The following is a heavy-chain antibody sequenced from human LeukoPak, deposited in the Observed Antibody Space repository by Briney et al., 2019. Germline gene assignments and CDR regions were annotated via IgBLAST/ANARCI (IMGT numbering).Heavy chain of an antibody. CDR2: INHSGST. CDR3: ARNLTTVVTPADDY. V-gene: IGHV4-34*01. D-gene: IGHD4-23*01. CDR1: GGSFSGYY. Sequence: PSETLSLTCAVYGGSFSGYYWSWIRQPPGKGLEWIGEINHSGSTNDNPSLKSRVTISVDTSKNQFSLKLSSVTAADTAVYYCARNLTTVVTPADDYWGQGTLVTVSS. J-gene: IGHJ4*02.